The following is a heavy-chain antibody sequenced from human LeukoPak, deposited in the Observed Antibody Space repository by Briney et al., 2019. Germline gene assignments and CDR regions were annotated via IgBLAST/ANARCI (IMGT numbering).Heavy chain of an antibody. J-gene: IGHJ3*02. CDR2: INPSGGST. Sequence: ASVKVSCKASGYTFTSYAMNWVRQAPGQGLEWMGIINPSGGSTSYAQKFQGRVTMTRDMSTSTVYMELSSLRSEDTAVYYCARTSPYAFDIWGQGTMVTVSS. D-gene: IGHD1-7*01. V-gene: IGHV1-46*01. CDR1: GYTFTSYA. CDR3: ARTSPYAFDI.